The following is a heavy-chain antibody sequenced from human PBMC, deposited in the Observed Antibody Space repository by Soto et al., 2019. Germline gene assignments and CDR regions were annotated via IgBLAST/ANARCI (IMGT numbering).Heavy chain of an antibody. CDR1: GFTFTSSA. Sequence: SVKVSCKASGFTFTSSAMQWVRQARGQRLEWIGWIVVGSGNTNYAQKFQERVTITRDMSTSTAYMELSSLRSEDTAVYYCANPPPVDTAMPTRYYYGMDVWGQGTTVTVSS. CDR3: ANPPPVDTAMPTRYYYGMDV. J-gene: IGHJ6*02. V-gene: IGHV1-58*02. CDR2: IVVGSGNT. D-gene: IGHD5-18*01.